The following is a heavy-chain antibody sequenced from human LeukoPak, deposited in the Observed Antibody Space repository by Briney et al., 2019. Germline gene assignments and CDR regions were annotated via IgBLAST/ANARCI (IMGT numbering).Heavy chain of an antibody. CDR3: ARDAPSYYHDSSGYSHAFDI. Sequence: PSETLSLTCAVYGGSFSGYYWSWIRQPPGKGLEWIGEINHSGSTNYNPSLKSRVTISVDTSKNQFSLKLSSVTAADTAVYYCARDAPSYYHDSSGYSHAFDIWGQGTMVTVSS. J-gene: IGHJ3*02. CDR1: GGSFSGYY. CDR2: INHSGST. D-gene: IGHD3-22*01. V-gene: IGHV4-34*01.